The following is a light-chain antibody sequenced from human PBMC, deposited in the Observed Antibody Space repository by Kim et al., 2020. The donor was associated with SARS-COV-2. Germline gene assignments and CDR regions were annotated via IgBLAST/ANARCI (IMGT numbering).Light chain of an antibody. CDR2: AAY. CDR1: QDIRND. Sequence: SASVGDRVTITCRASQDIRNDVGWYQQKPGKAPKRLIYAAYNLQSGVPSRFSGSGSGTEFTLTISSLQPEDFATYYCLQDNSFPRTFGQGTKLEI. V-gene: IGKV1-17*01. CDR3: LQDNSFPRT. J-gene: IGKJ2*01.